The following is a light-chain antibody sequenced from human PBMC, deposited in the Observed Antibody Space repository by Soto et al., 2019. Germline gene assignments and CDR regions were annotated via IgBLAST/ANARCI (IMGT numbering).Light chain of an antibody. V-gene: IGLV2-14*01. CDR3: TSYAGTTYV. Sequence: QSVLTQPASVSGSPGQSITISCTGTSSDVGAYNYVSWYQQHPGKAPKLMIYEVSNRPSGVSNRFSGSKSGNTASLTISGLKAEDEADYYCTSYAGTTYVFGTGTKVTVL. CDR2: EVS. J-gene: IGLJ1*01. CDR1: SSDVGAYNY.